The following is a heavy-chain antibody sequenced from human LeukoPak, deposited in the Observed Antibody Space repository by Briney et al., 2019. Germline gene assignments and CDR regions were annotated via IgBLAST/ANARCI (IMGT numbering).Heavy chain of an antibody. CDR2: ISYDGSNK. CDR1: GFTFSSYA. V-gene: IGHV3-30*04. CDR3: ARDGYIVLMVYAPDY. D-gene: IGHD2-8*01. Sequence: GGSLRLSCAASGFTFSSYAMHWVRQAPGKGLEWVAVISYDGSNKYYADSVKGRFTISRDNSKNTLYLQMNSLRAEDTAVYYCARDGYIVLMVYAPDYWGQGTLVTVSS. J-gene: IGHJ4*02.